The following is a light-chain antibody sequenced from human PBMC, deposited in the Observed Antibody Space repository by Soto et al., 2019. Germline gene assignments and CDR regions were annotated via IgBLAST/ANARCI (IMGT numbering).Light chain of an antibody. Sequence: QSVLTQPPSVSGTLGQRVIISCSGARSNIGANTVNWYQHLPGTAPKLLIYVDDERPSGVPDRFSGSKSGTSASLAISGLRSEDEADYYYATWDDSLSGWVFGGGTKLTVL. J-gene: IGLJ3*02. V-gene: IGLV1-44*01. CDR2: VDD. CDR3: ATWDDSLSGWV. CDR1: RSNIGANT.